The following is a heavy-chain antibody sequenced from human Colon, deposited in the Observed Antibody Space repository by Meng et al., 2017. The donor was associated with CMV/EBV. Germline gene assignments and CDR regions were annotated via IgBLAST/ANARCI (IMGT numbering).Heavy chain of an antibody. J-gene: IGHJ6*02. Sequence: GESLKISCETSGFFFNNYPLSWVRQAPGKGLEWLSVIYSGGYSTKYADSVKGRFTVSRDTSKKTLFLQMDGLRAEDTAVYFCARSLEPSSFYHYGMDVWGQGTTVTAP. CDR2: IYSGGYST. V-gene: IGHV3-23*03. CDR3: ARSLEPSSFYHYGMDV. D-gene: IGHD2-2*01. CDR1: GFFFNNYP.